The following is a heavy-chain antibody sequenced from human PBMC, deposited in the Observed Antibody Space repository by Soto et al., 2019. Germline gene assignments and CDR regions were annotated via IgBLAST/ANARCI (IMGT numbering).Heavy chain of an antibody. D-gene: IGHD3-22*01. V-gene: IGHV1-58*02. CDR1: GFTFTSSA. CDR2: IVVGSGNT. J-gene: IGHJ4*02. Sequence: SVKVSCKASGFTFTSSAMQWVRQARGQRLEWIGWIVVGSGNTNYAQKFQERVTITRDMSTSTAYMELSSLRSEDTAVYYCAASSSGYYPPPFDYWGQGTLVTVSS. CDR3: AASSSGYYPPPFDY.